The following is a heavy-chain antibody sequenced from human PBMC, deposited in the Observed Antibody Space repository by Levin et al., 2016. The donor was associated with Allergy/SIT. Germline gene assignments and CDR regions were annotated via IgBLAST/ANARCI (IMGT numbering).Heavy chain of an antibody. D-gene: IGHD3-10*01. Sequence: GESLKISCTASGFTFGDYAMSWFRQAPGKGLEWVGFIRSKAYGGTTEYAASVKGRFTISRDDSKSIAYLQMNSLKTEDTAVYYCTRDGLWFGAHDAFDIWGQGTMVTVSS. CDR1: GFTFGDYA. CDR2: IRSKAYGGTT. V-gene: IGHV3-49*03. CDR3: TRDGLWFGAHDAFDI. J-gene: IGHJ3*02.